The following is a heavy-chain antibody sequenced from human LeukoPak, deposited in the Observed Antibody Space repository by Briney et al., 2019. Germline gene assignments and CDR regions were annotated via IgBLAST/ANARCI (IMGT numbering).Heavy chain of an antibody. Sequence: GRSLRLSCAASGFTFSSYGMHWVRQAPGKGLEWVAVIWYDGSNKYYADSVKGRFTIYRDNSKNTLYLQMNSLRAEDTAVYYCARRGGWSFFDYWGQGTLVTVSS. V-gene: IGHV3-33*01. J-gene: IGHJ4*02. CDR3: ARRGGWSFFDY. CDR2: IWYDGSNK. CDR1: GFTFSSYG. D-gene: IGHD6-19*01.